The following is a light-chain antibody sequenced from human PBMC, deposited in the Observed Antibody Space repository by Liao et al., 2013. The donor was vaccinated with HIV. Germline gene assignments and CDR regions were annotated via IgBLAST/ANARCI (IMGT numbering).Light chain of an antibody. J-gene: IGLJ3*02. CDR2: QDT. V-gene: IGLV3-1*01. CDR3: QAWDSITEV. CDR1: ALGGKY. Sequence: SYELTQPPSVSVSPGQTAIISCSGHALGGKYISWYQHPPGQSPVVLIYQDTKRPSGIPERFSGSNSGNTATLTISGTQPMDEADYYCQAWDSITEVFGGGTKLIVL.